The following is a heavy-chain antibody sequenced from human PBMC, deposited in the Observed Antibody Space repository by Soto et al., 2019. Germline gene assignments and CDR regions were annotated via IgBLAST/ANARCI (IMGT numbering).Heavy chain of an antibody. CDR1: GGSFSGYY. D-gene: IGHD4-4*01. V-gene: IGHV4-34*01. J-gene: IGHJ6*03. CDR2: INHSGST. CDR3: ARGVTYYYYMDV. Sequence: QVQLQQWGAGLLKPSETLSLTCAVYGGSFSGYYWSWIRQPPGKGLEWIGEINHSGSTNYNPSLKSRVTISVDTSKNQCSLKLSSVTAADTAVYYCARGVTYYYYMDVWGKGTTVTVSS.